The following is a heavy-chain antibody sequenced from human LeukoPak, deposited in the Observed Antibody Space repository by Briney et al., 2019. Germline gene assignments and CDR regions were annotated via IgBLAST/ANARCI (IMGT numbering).Heavy chain of an antibody. CDR3: ARVSDDILTGYYYFDY. J-gene: IGHJ4*02. Sequence: PSETLSLTCAVSDGSISSSNWWSWVRQPPGKGLEWIGEIYHSGSTNYNPSLKSRVTISVDTSKNQFSLKLSSVTAADTAVYYCARVSDDILTGYYYFDYWGQGTLVTVSS. V-gene: IGHV4-4*02. CDR1: DGSISSSNW. D-gene: IGHD3-9*01. CDR2: IYHSGST.